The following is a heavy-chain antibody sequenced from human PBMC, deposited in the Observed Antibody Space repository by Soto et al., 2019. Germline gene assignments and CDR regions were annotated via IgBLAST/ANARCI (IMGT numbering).Heavy chain of an antibody. CDR3: AREKIVVVPAAPYYDFWSGYEYYYYYYGMDV. CDR1: GFTFSDHY. J-gene: IGHJ6*02. D-gene: IGHD3-3*01. Sequence: LRLSCAASGFTFSDHYMDWVRQAPGKGLEWVGRTRNKANSYTTEYAASVKGRFTISRDDSKNSLYLQMNSLKTEDTAVYYCAREKIVVVPAAPYYDFWSGYEYYYYYYGMDVWGQGTTVTVSS. CDR2: TRNKANSYTT. V-gene: IGHV3-72*01.